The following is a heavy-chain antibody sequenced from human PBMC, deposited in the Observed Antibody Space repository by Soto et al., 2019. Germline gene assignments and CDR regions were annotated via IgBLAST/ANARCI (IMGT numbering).Heavy chain of an antibody. V-gene: IGHV4-59*01. J-gene: IGHJ6*02. CDR1: GGSISSYY. CDR2: IYYSGST. Sequence: SETLSLTCTVSGGSISSYYWSWIRQPPGKGLEWIGYIYYSGSTNYNPSLKSRVTISVDTSKNQFSLKLSSVTAADTAVYYCASTLGDGYNYYYYYGMDVWGQGTTVTVSS. D-gene: IGHD5-12*01. CDR3: ASTLGDGYNYYYYYGMDV.